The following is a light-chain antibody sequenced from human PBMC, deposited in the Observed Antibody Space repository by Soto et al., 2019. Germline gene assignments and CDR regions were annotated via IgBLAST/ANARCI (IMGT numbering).Light chain of an antibody. CDR1: ESVFGY. CDR2: DAS. V-gene: IGKV3-11*01. CDR3: QQRYRWPPIT. Sequence: EIVMTHSPATLSLSRGERATLSCRASESVFGYLAWSQHKPGEDPRLFIYDASNGATGVPARFSGSGSGTDFTLTISSLEPEDFAVYYCQQRYRWPPITFGQGTRLEIK. J-gene: IGKJ5*01.